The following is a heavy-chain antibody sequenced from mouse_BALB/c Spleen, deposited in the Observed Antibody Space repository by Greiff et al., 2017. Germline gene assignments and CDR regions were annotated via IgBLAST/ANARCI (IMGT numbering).Heavy chain of an antibody. CDR1: GYTFTSYW. CDR2: INPSTGYT. CDR3: ARTATPDWYFDV. D-gene: IGHD1-2*01. Sequence: QVHVKQSGAELAKPGASVKMSCKASGYTFTSYWMHWVKQRPGQGLEWIGYINPSTGYTEYNQKFKDKATLTADKSSSTAYMQLSSLTSEDSAVYYCARTATPDWYFDVWGAGTTVTVSS. J-gene: IGHJ1*01. V-gene: IGHV1-7*01.